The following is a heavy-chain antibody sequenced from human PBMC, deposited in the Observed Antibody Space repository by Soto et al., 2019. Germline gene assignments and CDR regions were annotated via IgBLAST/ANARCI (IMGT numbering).Heavy chain of an antibody. D-gene: IGHD4-4*01. CDR2: IYYSGST. J-gene: IGHJ5*02. V-gene: IGHV4-59*01. CDR3: ARFLTVTPESGWFDP. CDR1: GGSISSYY. Sequence: PSETLSLTCTVSGGSISSYYWSWMRQPPGKGLEWIGYIYYSGSTNYNPSLKSRVTISVDTSKNQFSLKLSSVTAADTAVYYCARFLTVTPESGWFDPWGQGTLVTVSS.